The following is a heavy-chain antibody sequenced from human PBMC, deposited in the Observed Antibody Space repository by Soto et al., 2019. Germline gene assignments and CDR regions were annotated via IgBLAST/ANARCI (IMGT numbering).Heavy chain of an antibody. Sequence: QVPLVQSGAEVKKPGSSVKVSCKASGGTFSSYTISWVRQAPGQGLEWMGRIIPILGIANYAQKFQGRVTITADKSTSTAYMELSSLRSEDTAVYYCARSSSIVVVPAAHYYYMDVWGKGTTVTVSS. CDR2: IIPILGIA. D-gene: IGHD2-2*01. CDR3: ARSSSIVVVPAAHYYYMDV. CDR1: GGTFSSYT. J-gene: IGHJ6*03. V-gene: IGHV1-69*02.